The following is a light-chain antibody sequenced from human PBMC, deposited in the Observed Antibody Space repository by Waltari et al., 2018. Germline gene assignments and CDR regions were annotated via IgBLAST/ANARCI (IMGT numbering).Light chain of an antibody. CDR2: RVS. Sequence: DVVMTQSPLSLHVTLGQPASISCRSSQSLVASDGNTYFNWFQQRTGQSPRRLVYRVSKRDSGVPDRFSGSGSGTDFTLRISRVEAEDVGVYYCMQGSHWPWTFGQGTKVEIK. CDR1: QSLVASDGNTY. J-gene: IGKJ1*01. CDR3: MQGSHWPWT. V-gene: IGKV2-30*01.